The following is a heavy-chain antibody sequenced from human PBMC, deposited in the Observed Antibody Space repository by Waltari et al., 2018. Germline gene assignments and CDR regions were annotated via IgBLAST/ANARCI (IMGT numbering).Heavy chain of an antibody. CDR1: GYTFTGDY. CDR2: INPNSGGT. D-gene: IGHD5-18*01. V-gene: IGHV1-2*02. J-gene: IGHJ4*02. Sequence: QVQLVQSGAELKQPVASVQVSCKASGYTFTGDYMHWVRQSPGQGLEWMGWINPNSGGTNYEQKFQDRVTMTRDTSISTAYMELSRLRSDDTAVYYCARDTAMVWVDYWGQGTLVTVSS. CDR3: ARDTAMVWVDY.